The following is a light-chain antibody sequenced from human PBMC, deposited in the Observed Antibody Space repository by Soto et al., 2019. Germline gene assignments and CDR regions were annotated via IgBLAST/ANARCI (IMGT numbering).Light chain of an antibody. Sequence: DIVLTQSPGTLSLSPGERATLSCRASQSVSSNHLAWYQQKPGQAPRLLIYGASTRATGIPARFSGSGSGTDFTLTISSLQSEDFAVYYCQQYNNWPPWTFGQGTKVDI. CDR3: QQYNNWPPWT. CDR2: GAS. J-gene: IGKJ1*01. V-gene: IGKV3-15*01. CDR1: QSVSSN.